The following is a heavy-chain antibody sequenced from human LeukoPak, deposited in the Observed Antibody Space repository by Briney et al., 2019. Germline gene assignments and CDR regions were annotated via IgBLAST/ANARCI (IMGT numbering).Heavy chain of an antibody. J-gene: IGHJ4*02. V-gene: IGHV3-23*01. Sequence: GGSLRLSCAASGFTFSSSAMSWVRPAPGKGLYWGSALIGSGTGTYYTDSVKGRFTISRDNSKNTLYLQMNSRRAEDTAVYYWAKEGGTGTRFDYWGQGTLVTVSS. CDR3: AKEGGTGTRFDY. CDR1: GFTFSSSA. CDR2: LIGSGTGT. D-gene: IGHD1-7*01.